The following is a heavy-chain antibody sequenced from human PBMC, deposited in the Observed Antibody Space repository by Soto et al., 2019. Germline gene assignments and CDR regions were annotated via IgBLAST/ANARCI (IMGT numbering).Heavy chain of an antibody. V-gene: IGHV3-21*01. CDR2: ISSSSYI. J-gene: IGHJ6*02. CDR3: AREGAAAGYGMDA. CDR1: GFTFSSYS. D-gene: IGHD6-13*01. Sequence: PGGSLRLYCATSGFTFSSYSMNWVRQAPGKGLEWVSSISSSSYIYYADSVKGRFTISRDNAKNSLYLQMNSLRAEDTAVYYCAREGAAAGYGMDAWGQGTTVTVSS.